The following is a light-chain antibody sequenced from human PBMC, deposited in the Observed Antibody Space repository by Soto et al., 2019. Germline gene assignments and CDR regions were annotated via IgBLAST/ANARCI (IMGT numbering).Light chain of an antibody. CDR3: ATWDGSLSAYV. CDR1: SSNIGSNT. Sequence: QSVLTQSPSASGTPGQGVTISCSGSSSNIGSNTVDWYQQFPGTAPKLLIYSNIKRPSGVPDRFSGSKSVTSASLAIRGLQSEDEADYFCATWDGSLSAYVFGTGTKLNVL. J-gene: IGLJ1*01. V-gene: IGLV1-44*01. CDR2: SNI.